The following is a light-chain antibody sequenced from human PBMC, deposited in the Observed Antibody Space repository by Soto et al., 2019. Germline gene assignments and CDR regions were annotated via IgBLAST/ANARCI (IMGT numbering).Light chain of an antibody. Sequence: EIVMTQSPATLSVSPGERATLSRRASQSISSELAWYQQKPGQPPRLLIYGASTSATGVPARFTGSGSGSDFTLTISGLQSEDFAVYYCQQGHNWPLTFGQGTRLEI. CDR1: QSISSE. J-gene: IGKJ2*01. CDR2: GAS. V-gene: IGKV3-15*01. CDR3: QQGHNWPLT.